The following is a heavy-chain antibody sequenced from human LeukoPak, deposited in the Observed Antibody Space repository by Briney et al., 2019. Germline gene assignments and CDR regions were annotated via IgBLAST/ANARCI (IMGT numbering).Heavy chain of an antibody. CDR3: ARRYFDY. J-gene: IGHJ4*02. CDR2: IKQDGSEK. Sequence: GGSLRLSCAASGFTLSSYWMHWVRQAPGKGLEWVANIKQDGSEKYYVDSVKGRFTISRDNAKNSLYLQMNSLRAEDTAVYYCARRYFDYWGQGTLVTVSS. V-gene: IGHV3-7*01. CDR1: GFTLSSYW. D-gene: IGHD1-14*01.